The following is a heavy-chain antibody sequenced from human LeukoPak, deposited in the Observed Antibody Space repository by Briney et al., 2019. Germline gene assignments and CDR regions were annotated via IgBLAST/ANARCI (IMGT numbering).Heavy chain of an antibody. Sequence: GGSLRLSCAASGFTFSSYAMSWVRQAPGKGLEWVSTISGSGGSTYYADSVKGRFTISRDNSKNTLYLQMNSLRAEDTAVYYCAKDKSDYDFWSGYYSDYWGQGTLVTVSS. CDR1: GFTFSSYA. J-gene: IGHJ4*02. CDR3: AKDKSDYDFWSGYYSDY. D-gene: IGHD3-3*01. CDR2: ISGSGGST. V-gene: IGHV3-23*01.